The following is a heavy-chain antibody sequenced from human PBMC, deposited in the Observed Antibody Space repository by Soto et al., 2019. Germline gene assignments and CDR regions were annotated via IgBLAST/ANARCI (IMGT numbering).Heavy chain of an antibody. Sequence: QVQLQESGPGLVKPSETLSLTCTVSGGSVSSGSYYWSWIRQPPGKGLEWIGYIYYSGSTNYNPSPKSRVTISVDTSKNQFSLKLSSVTAADTAVYYCARDPTRRIAVAGTSWGQGTLVTVSS. D-gene: IGHD6-19*01. CDR3: ARDPTRRIAVAGTS. CDR2: IYYSGST. J-gene: IGHJ4*02. V-gene: IGHV4-61*01. CDR1: GGSVSSGSYY.